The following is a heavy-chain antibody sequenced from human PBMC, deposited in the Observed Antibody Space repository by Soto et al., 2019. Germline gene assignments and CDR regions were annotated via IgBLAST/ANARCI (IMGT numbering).Heavy chain of an antibody. CDR3: SSLLYSDAGHAFDI. CDR2: IIPIFGTA. D-gene: IGHD2-8*01. V-gene: IGHV1-69*13. CDR1: GGTFVCFA. J-gene: IGHJ3*02. Sequence: SVKVSCKASGGTFVCFAIVSVRQDPGQGLEWMGGIIPIFGTANYAQKFQGRVTITADESTSTAYMELSSLRSEDTAVYYCSSLLYSDAGHAFDIWGEGTMVTVSS.